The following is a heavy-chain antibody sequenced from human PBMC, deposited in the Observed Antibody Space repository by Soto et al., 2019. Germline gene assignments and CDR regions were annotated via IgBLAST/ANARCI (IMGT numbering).Heavy chain of an antibody. V-gene: IGHV1-69*13. J-gene: IGHJ6*02. CDR2: IIPIFGTA. CDR3: ARGLELRSYYYGMDV. D-gene: IGHD1-7*01. Sequence: GASVKVSCKASGGTFSSYAISWVRQAPGQGLEWMGGIIPIFGTANYAQKFQGRVTITADESTSTAYMELSSLRSEDTAVYYCARGLELRSYYYGMDVWGQGTTVTVSS. CDR1: GGTFSSYA.